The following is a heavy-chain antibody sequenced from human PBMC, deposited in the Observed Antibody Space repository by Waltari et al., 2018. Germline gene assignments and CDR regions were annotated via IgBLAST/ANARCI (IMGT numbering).Heavy chain of an antibody. CDR3: ARGGYSGYEPRRWFDS. J-gene: IGHJ5*01. V-gene: IGHV4-34*01. Sequence: QVQLQQWGAGLLKPSETLSLTCVVDGGSFSGYYWSWIRQPPEKGLEWIGKINYSGSTEYNPSLKGRVTISIDTSKNQFSLNLRSVTAADMGVYYCARGGYSGYEPRRWFDSWGQGTLVTVAS. CDR2: INYSGST. CDR1: GGSFSGYY. D-gene: IGHD5-12*01.